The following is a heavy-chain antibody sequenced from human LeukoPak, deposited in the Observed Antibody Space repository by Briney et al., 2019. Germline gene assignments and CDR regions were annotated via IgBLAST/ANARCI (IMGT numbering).Heavy chain of an antibody. CDR2: ISYSVNT. D-gene: IGHD6-13*01. CDR1: GGSIRNYY. J-gene: IGHJ4*02. Sequence: SESLSLSCSVSGGSIRNYYWSWIRQPPGKGLEWIGYISYSVNTNYNPSLKSRLTISVDLSTNQFSLKLTSVTGADTAVYYCARHSSWYYDFDYWGQGTLVTVSS. V-gene: IGHV4-59*08. CDR3: ARHSSWYYDFDY.